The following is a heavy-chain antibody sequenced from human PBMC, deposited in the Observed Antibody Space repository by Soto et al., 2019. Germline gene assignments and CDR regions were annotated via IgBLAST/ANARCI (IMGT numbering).Heavy chain of an antibody. D-gene: IGHD2-21*02. CDR3: AKDPEVVVTAPDY. J-gene: IGHJ4*02. Sequence: EVHLLESGGGLVQPGGSLRLSCAASGFTFNRYAMNWARQAAGKGLEWVSGISGSGATTYYADSVKGRFTISRDNSKNTLYLQMNSLRAGDTAVYYCAKDPEVVVTAPDYWGQGTLVTVSS. CDR2: ISGSGATT. CDR1: GFTFNRYA. V-gene: IGHV3-23*01.